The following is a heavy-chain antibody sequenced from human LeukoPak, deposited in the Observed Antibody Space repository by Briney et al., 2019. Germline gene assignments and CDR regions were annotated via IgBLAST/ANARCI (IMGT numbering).Heavy chain of an antibody. J-gene: IGHJ4*02. CDR3: AKDISAALYCSSTSCYRRKAFDY. V-gene: IGHV3-9*03. CDR1: GCTFDDYS. CDR2: ISWNRGSI. Sequence: GGSLRLSCAASGCTFDDYSMHWVRQAAGKGLEWVSGISWNRGSIDYPDSVKGRFNISRDNAKNSLYLQMNSMRAEDMALYYCAKDISAALYCSSTSCYRRKAFDYWGQGTLVTVSS. D-gene: IGHD2-2*01.